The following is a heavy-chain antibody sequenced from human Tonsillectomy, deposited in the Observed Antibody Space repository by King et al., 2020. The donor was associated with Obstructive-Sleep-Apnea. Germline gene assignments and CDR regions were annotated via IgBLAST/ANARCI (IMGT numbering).Heavy chain of an antibody. Sequence: VQLVESGAEVKKSGASVRVSCKASGYTFTDYYIHWVRQAPALGVEWMGWINPNSGGSNYAQKFQGRVTMTRDTSISTAYLDLSRLRSDDTAVYYCAIWFSGFFDYWGQGALVTVSS. CDR3: AIWFSGFFDY. V-gene: IGHV1-2*02. CDR1: GYTFTDYY. CDR2: INPNSGGS. J-gene: IGHJ4*02. D-gene: IGHD3-10*01.